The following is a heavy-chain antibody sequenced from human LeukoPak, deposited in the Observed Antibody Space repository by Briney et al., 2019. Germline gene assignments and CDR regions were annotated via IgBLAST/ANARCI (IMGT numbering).Heavy chain of an antibody. CDR2: ISWNSGSI. CDR1: GFTFDDYA. CDR3: ARELPFDY. Sequence: SGGSLRLSCAASGFTFDDYAMHWVRQAPGKGLEWVSGISWNSGSIGYADSVKGRFTISRDNAKNSLYLQMNSLRAEDTAVYYCARELPFDYWGQGTLVTVSS. J-gene: IGHJ4*02. V-gene: IGHV3-9*01.